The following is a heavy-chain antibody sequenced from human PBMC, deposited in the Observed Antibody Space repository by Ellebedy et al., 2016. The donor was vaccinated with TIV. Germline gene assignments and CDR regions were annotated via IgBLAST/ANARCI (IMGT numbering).Heavy chain of an antibody. CDR1: GGSISTYY. CDR3: ARADYYGAGGFDF. Sequence: SETLSLTCTVPGGSISTYYWTWIRQPPGKTLEWIGNIYYSGNTNYNPSLRSRVTMSVNTSKSQFSLNLASVTAADTAVYYCARADYYGAGGFDFWGQGTPVTVSS. V-gene: IGHV4-59*13. J-gene: IGHJ4*02. CDR2: IYYSGNT. D-gene: IGHD3-10*01.